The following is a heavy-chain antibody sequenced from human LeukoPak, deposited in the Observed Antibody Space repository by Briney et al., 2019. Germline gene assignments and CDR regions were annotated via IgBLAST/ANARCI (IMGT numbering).Heavy chain of an antibody. Sequence: GGSLRLSCAASGFSFSRCWMSWFRQAPGKGLEWVANIHENGGEKYYVDSMKGRFTISRDNTQNSLYLQMNSLRAEDTAVYYCASRYPTDSDHYWGQGTMVTVSS. CDR2: IHENGGEK. CDR3: ASRYPTDSDHY. J-gene: IGHJ4*02. D-gene: IGHD3-16*02. V-gene: IGHV3-7*01. CDR1: GFSFSRCW.